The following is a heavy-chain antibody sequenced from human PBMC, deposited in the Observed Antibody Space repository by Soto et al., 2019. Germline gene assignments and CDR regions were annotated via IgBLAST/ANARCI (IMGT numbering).Heavy chain of an antibody. CDR3: AKDPGYSGSYYSDY. D-gene: IGHD1-26*01. CDR1: GFTFSSYA. CDR2: ISGSGGST. J-gene: IGHJ4*02. V-gene: IGHV3-23*01. Sequence: GSLRLSCAASGFTFSSYAMSWVRQAPGKGLEWVSAISGSGGSTYYADSVKGRFTISRDNSKNTLYLQMNSLRAEDTAVYYCAKDPGYSGSYYSDYWGQGTLVTVSS.